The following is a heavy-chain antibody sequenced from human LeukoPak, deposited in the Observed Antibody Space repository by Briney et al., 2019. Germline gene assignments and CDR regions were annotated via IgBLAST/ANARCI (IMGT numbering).Heavy chain of an antibody. CDR3: ARGSRGGSSDY. CDR2: INHSGST. V-gene: IGHV4-34*01. D-gene: IGHD6-6*01. CDR1: GGSFSGYY. Sequence: SETLSLTCAVYGGSFSGYYWSWIRQPPGKGLEWIGEINHSGSTNYNPSLKSRVTISVDTSKNQFSLKLSSVTAADTAVYYCARGSRGGSSDYWGQGTLVTASS. J-gene: IGHJ4*02.